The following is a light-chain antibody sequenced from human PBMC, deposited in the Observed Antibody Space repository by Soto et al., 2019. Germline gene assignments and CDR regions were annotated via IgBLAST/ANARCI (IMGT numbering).Light chain of an antibody. CDR2: KAS. Sequence: DIQMTQSPSTLSASVGDRVTITCRASQSISSWLAWYQQKPGKAPKLLIYKASSLESGVPSRFSDSGSGTEFTLTISSRQPDDFAAYYCQQYNNYPGTFGQVTKLAIK. CDR1: QSISSW. V-gene: IGKV1-5*03. CDR3: QQYNNYPGT. J-gene: IGKJ2*01.